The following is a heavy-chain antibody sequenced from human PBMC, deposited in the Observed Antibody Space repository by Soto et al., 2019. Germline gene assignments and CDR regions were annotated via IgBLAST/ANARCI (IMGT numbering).Heavy chain of an antibody. CDR3: AKIVGGGSHHDAFDI. D-gene: IGHD2-15*01. Sequence: EVQLLESGGGLVEPGGSLRLSCAASGFTFRSYAMTGVRQAPGKGREWVSFTGGGGVSKLYADSVKGRFTSSRDDSKNTLYLQMNSLRAEDTALYYCAKIVGGGSHHDAFDIWGQGTMVTVSS. V-gene: IGHV3-23*01. J-gene: IGHJ3*02. CDR1: GFTFRSYA. CDR2: TGGGGVSK.